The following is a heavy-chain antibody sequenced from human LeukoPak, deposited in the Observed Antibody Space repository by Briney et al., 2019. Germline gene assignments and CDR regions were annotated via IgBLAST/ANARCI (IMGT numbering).Heavy chain of an antibody. J-gene: IGHJ4*02. CDR2: INHSGNT. V-gene: IGHV4-34*01. CDR1: GGSFSGYY. D-gene: IGHD4-17*01. CDR3: ARSATVTTGLFDY. Sequence: PSETLSLTCAVYGGSFSGYYWSWIRQSRGKGLEWIGQINHSGNTNYNPSLKSRVTMSVDTSKNQFSLNLNSVTAADTAVYYCARSATVTTGLFDYWGQGTLVTVSS.